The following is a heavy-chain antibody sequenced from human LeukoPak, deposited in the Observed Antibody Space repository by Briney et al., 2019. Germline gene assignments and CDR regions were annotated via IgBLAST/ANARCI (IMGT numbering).Heavy chain of an antibody. CDR1: GGSISSYY. Sequence: PSEALSLTCTVSGGSISSYYWSWIRQPPGKGLEWIGYIYYSGSTNYNPSLKSRVTISVDTSKNQFSLKLSSVTAADTAVYYCARTTMVRGTYYMDVWGKGTTVTISS. V-gene: IGHV4-59*01. D-gene: IGHD3-10*01. CDR2: IYYSGST. J-gene: IGHJ6*03. CDR3: ARTTMVRGTYYMDV.